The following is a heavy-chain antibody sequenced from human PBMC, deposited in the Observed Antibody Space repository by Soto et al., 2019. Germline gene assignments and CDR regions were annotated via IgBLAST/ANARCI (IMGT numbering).Heavy chain of an antibody. D-gene: IGHD3-22*01. CDR1: GGSISSSSYY. V-gene: IGHV4-39*01. J-gene: IGHJ4*02. CDR3: ASYYYDSSGYSTHDY. Sequence: SETLSLTCTVSGGSISSSSYYWGWIRQPPGKGLEWIGSIYYSGSTYYNPSLKSRVTISVDTSKNQFSLKLSSVTAADTAVYYCASYYYDSSGYSTHDYWGQGTLVTVSS. CDR2: IYYSGST.